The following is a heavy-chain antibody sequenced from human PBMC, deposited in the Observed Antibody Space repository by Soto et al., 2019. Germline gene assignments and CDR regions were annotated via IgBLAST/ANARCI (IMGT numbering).Heavy chain of an antibody. D-gene: IGHD3-22*01. CDR1: GGTFSSYA. CDR3: ASPTYYYDSSGYYSGVGYYYYGMDV. V-gene: IGHV1-69*12. J-gene: IGHJ6*02. CDR2: IIPIFGTA. Sequence: QVQLVQSGAEVKKPGSSVKVSCKASGGTFSSYAISWVRQAPGQGLEWMGGIIPIFGTANYAQKFQGRVTSHADESTSTAYMELSSLRSEDTAVYYCASPTYYYDSSGYYSGVGYYYYGMDVWGQGTTVTVSS.